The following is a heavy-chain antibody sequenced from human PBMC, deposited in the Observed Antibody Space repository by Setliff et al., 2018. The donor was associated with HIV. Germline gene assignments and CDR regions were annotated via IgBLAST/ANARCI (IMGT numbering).Heavy chain of an antibody. D-gene: IGHD6-13*01. CDR1: GGSISGYY. V-gene: IGHV4-4*07. Sequence: TLSLTCAVSGGSISGYYWNWIRQSAGKGLEWIGRIYTSGSTNYNPSLTSRVAISVDTSKNQFSLKLNSVTAADTAVYYCASSSSWSTFDYWGQGILVTVSS. J-gene: IGHJ4*02. CDR3: ASSSSWSTFDY. CDR2: IYTSGST.